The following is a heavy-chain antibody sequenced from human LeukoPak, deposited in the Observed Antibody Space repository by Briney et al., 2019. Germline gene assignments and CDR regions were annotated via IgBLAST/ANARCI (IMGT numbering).Heavy chain of an antibody. V-gene: IGHV3-23*01. D-gene: IGHD2-2*01. CDR3: AKDPGCSSTSCYAYWYFDL. J-gene: IGHJ2*01. Sequence: GGSLRLSCAASGFTFSSYAMSWVRQAPGKGLEWVSAISGSGGSTYYADSVKGRFTISRDNSKNTLYLQMNSLRAEDTAVYYCAKDPGCSSTSCYAYWYFDLWGHGTLVTVSS. CDR2: ISGSGGST. CDR1: GFTFSSYA.